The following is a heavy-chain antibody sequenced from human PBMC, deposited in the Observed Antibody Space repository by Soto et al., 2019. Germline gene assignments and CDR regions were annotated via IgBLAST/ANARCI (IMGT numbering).Heavy chain of an antibody. Sequence: GGSLRLSCAASGFTFSDYYMSWIRQAPGKGLEWVSYISSSSSYTNYADSVKGRFTISRDNAKNSLYLQMNSLRAEDTAVYYCASLRGYYYDSSGYYCPYYFDYWGQGTLVTVSS. CDR3: ASLRGYYYDSSGYYCPYYFDY. CDR2: ISSSSSYT. J-gene: IGHJ4*02. CDR1: GFTFSDYY. D-gene: IGHD3-22*01. V-gene: IGHV3-11*06.